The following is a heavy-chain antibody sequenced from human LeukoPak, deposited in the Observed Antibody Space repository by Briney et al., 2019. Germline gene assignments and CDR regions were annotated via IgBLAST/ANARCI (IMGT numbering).Heavy chain of an antibody. CDR3: AKGALREIPGRLSYFDY. CDR1: GGTFSSYG. J-gene: IGHJ4*02. D-gene: IGHD1-14*01. CDR2: SSGSGGST. V-gene: IGHV3-23*01. Sequence: GGTLRLSCAASGGTFSSYGMSWVRQAPGKGLEWVSGSSGSGGSTCYADSVKGRFTISRDNSKNTLYLQMNSLRAEDTAVYYCAKGALREIPGRLSYFDYWGQGTLVTVSS.